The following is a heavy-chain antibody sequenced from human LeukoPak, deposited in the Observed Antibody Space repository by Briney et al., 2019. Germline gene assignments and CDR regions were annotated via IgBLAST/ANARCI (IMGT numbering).Heavy chain of an antibody. D-gene: IGHD3-22*01. J-gene: IGHJ3*02. V-gene: IGHV3-30*18. CDR1: GFTFSSYG. CDR2: ISYDGSNK. CDR3: AKDLKYYYDSSGYYYGAFDI. Sequence: GGSLRLSCAASGFTFSSYGMHWVRQAPGKGLEWVAVISYDGSNKYYADSVKGRFTISRDNSKNTLYLQMNSLRAEDTAVYYCAKDLKYYYDSSGYYYGAFDIWGQGTMVTVSS.